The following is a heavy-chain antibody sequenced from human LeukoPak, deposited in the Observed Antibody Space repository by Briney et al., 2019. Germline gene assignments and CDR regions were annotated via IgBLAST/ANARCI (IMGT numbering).Heavy chain of an antibody. D-gene: IGHD3-22*01. J-gene: IGHJ3*02. CDR2: IIPIFGTA. CDR1: GGTFSSYA. CDR3: ARAGDYYDSSGHNAFDI. Sequence: GASVKVSCKASGGTFSSYAISWVRQAPGQGLEWMGGIIPIFGTANYAQKFQGRVTITADESTSTAYMELSSLRSEDTAVYYCARAGDYYDSSGHNAFDIWGQGTMVTVSS. V-gene: IGHV1-69*13.